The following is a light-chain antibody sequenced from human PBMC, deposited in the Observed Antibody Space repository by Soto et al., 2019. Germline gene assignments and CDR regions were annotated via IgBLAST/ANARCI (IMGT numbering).Light chain of an antibody. CDR1: QSVFHSSNNKDN. Sequence: DIVLTQSPDSLAVSLGERATINCKSSQSVFHSSNNKDNLAWYQQKGGQPPKLLISWASIRESGVPDRFSGSGSGTDFTPTISSLQAEDVAVYYCQQYYSGRTFGQGTKVDIK. CDR3: QQYYSGRT. V-gene: IGKV4-1*01. CDR2: WAS. J-gene: IGKJ1*01.